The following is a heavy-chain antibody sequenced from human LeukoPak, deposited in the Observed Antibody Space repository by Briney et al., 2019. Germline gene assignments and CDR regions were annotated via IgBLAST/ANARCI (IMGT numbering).Heavy chain of an antibody. Sequence: GGSLRLSCAASGFSFSSYSMNWVRQAPGKGLEWVSYISSSSTIYYADSVKGRFTISRDNAKNSLYILMNSLRAEDTAVYYCAGLIFGVVAWGQGTPVTVSS. D-gene: IGHD3-3*01. CDR2: ISSSSTI. CDR3: AGLIFGVVA. CDR1: GFSFSSYS. J-gene: IGHJ5*02. V-gene: IGHV3-48*01.